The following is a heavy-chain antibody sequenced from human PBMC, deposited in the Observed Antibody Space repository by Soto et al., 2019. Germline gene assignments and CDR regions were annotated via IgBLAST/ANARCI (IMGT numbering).Heavy chain of an antibody. V-gene: IGHV3-30*18. CDR3: AKDWGSSGWYNWFNS. CDR2: ISHDGFSQ. Sequence: QVQLVESGGGVVQPGTSLRLSCVVSGFTLSNTGVHWVRQAPGKGLEWVAMISHDGFSQYYLDSVKGRFTISRDNSKNTVYLQMHSLRPDDTSVYYCAKDWGSSGWYNWFNSWGQGTLVTVSS. J-gene: IGHJ5*01. D-gene: IGHD6-19*01. CDR1: GFTLSNTG.